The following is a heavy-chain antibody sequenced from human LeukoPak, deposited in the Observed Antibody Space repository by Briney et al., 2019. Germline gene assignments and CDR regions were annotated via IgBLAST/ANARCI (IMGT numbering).Heavy chain of an antibody. CDR3: AKGAQYSSGWYDLITSDY. CDR2: IYSGGST. J-gene: IGHJ4*02. D-gene: IGHD6-19*01. CDR1: GFTVSTNY. V-gene: IGHV3-53*01. Sequence: GGSLRLSCAASGFTVSTNYMSWVRQAPGKGLEWVSVIYSGGSTYYADSVKGRFTISRDNSKNTLYLQMNSLRAEDTAVYYCAKGAQYSSGWYDLITSDYWGQGTLVTVSS.